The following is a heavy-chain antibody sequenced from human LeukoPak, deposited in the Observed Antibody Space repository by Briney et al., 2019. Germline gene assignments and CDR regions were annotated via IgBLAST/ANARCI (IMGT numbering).Heavy chain of an antibody. CDR2: IKQDGGEI. CDR3: AREDHSNYNY. J-gene: IGHJ4*02. V-gene: IGHV3-7*01. D-gene: IGHD4-11*01. CDR1: GFPFSNYC. Sequence: GGSLRLSCAASGFPFSNYCMSWVRQAPGKGLEWVANIKQDGGEIFYVDSVKGRFTISRDNAKNSLYLQMNSLRAEDTAVYYCAREDHSNYNYWGQGTLVTVSS.